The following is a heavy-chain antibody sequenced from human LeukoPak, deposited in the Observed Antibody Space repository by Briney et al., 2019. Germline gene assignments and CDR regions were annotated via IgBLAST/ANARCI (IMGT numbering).Heavy chain of an antibody. D-gene: IGHD1-14*01. CDR3: AKDSLRGRYYFDY. Sequence: PGGSLRLSCAASGISLSTYGMHWVRQAPGKGLEWVAFIRFDGSTKNYADSVKGRFTISRDNSKNTLYLQMNSLRLEDTAVYFCAKDSLRGRYYFDYWGQGTLVTVSS. CDR2: IRFDGSTK. V-gene: IGHV3-30*02. J-gene: IGHJ4*02. CDR1: GISLSTYG.